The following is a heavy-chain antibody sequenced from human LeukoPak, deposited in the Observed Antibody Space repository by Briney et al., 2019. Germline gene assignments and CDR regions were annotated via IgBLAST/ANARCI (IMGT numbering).Heavy chain of an antibody. CDR2: ISSSGSYI. CDR3: ARLAQQLAGYDYYYYMDV. V-gene: IGHV3-21*01. J-gene: IGHJ6*03. CDR1: GFTFSSYT. D-gene: IGHD6-13*01. Sequence: PGGSLRLSCAASGFTFSSYTMNWVRQAPGKGLEWVSSISSSGSYIYYADSMKGRSTISRDNAKNSLFLQMNSLRAEDTAVYYCARLAQQLAGYDYYYYMDVWGKGTTVTVSS.